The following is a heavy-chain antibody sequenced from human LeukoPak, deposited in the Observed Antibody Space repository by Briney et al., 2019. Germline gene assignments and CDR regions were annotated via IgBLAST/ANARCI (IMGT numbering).Heavy chain of an antibody. J-gene: IGHJ5*02. D-gene: IGHD3-10*01. CDR1: GGSISSSSYY. Sequence: PSETLSLTCTVSGGSISSSSYYWGWIRQPPGKGLEWIGRIYYSGSTYYNPSLKSRVTISVDTSKNQFSLKLSSVTAADTAVYYCARPNNFYYGSGSYYTGNWFDPWGQGTLVTVSS. CDR2: IYYSGST. CDR3: ARPNNFYYGSGSYYTGNWFDP. V-gene: IGHV4-39*01.